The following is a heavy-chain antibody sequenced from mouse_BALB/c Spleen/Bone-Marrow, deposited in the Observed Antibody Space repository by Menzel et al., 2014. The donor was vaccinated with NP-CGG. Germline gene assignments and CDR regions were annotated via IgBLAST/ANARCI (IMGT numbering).Heavy chain of an antibody. Sequence: EVHLVESGGGLVQPGGSLRLSCTTSGFTFTDYYMSWVRQPPGKALEWLAFIRNKAYGYTTEYSASVRGRFTISRDNSQSILYLQMNTLRAEDSATYYCARFPMDYWGQGTSVTGSS. V-gene: IGHV7-3*02. CDR3: ARFPMDY. J-gene: IGHJ4*01. CDR2: IRNKAYGYTT. CDR1: GFTFTDYY.